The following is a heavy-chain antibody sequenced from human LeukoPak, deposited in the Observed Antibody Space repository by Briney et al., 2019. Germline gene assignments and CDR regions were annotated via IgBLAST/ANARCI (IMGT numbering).Heavy chain of an antibody. D-gene: IGHD6-13*01. Sequence: GGSLRLSCAASGFTFDDYAMHWVRQAPGKGLEWVSGISWNSASIGYADSVKGRFIISRDNAKNTLYLQMNSLTAEDTAVYYCARAGIAGLAFDIWGRGTMVTVSS. CDR1: GFTFDDYA. V-gene: IGHV3-9*01. CDR2: ISWNSASI. J-gene: IGHJ3*02. CDR3: ARAGIAGLAFDI.